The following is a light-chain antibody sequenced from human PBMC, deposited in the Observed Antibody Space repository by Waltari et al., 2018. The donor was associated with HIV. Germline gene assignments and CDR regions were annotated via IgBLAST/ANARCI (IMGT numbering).Light chain of an antibody. J-gene: IGLJ2*01. CDR1: SSNVGNQG. CDR3: SAWDSSLGEWG. CDR2: RNN. V-gene: IGLV10-54*04. Sequence: QAGLTQPPSVSKALRQTATLTCTGNSSNVGNQGAAWLQQHQGHPPKLLSYRNNNRPSGISERFSASRSGNRASLNITGLQPEDESDYYCSAWDSSLGEWGFGGGTKLTVL.